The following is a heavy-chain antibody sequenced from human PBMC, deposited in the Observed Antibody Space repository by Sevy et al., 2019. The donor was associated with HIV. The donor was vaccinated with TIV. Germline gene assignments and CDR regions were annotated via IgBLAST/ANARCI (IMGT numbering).Heavy chain of an antibody. Sequence: ASVKVSCKASGYTFTNYGISWVRQAPGQGLEWMGWISAYYGSRNYAQILQGRVTLTRDTSTSTANMELKDLRSDDTAVYYCVGERESAGGVGYFLYWGQGTPVTVSS. CDR3: VGERESAGGVGYFLY. J-gene: IGHJ1*01. CDR2: ISAYYGSR. D-gene: IGHD1-26*01. V-gene: IGHV1-18*01. CDR1: GYTFTNYG.